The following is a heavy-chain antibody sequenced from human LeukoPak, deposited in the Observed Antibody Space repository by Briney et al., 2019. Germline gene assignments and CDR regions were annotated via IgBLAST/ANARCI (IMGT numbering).Heavy chain of an antibody. CDR3: ARGPPTESYDCSGCYYFLY. CDR1: GGSLSGYC. CDR2: INHSGST. V-gene: IGHV4-34*01. J-gene: IGHJ4*02. Sequence: SETESLMCAVYGGSLSGYCRTWIRQPPGKGLEWIGEINHSGSTNYNPSLKSRVTISGDTSKKQFSLKLSSVTSADTAVYYCARGPPTESYDCSGCYYFLYCGQGNLVTVSS. D-gene: IGHD3-22*01.